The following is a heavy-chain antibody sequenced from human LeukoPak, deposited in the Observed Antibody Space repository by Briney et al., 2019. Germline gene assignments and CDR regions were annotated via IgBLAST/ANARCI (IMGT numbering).Heavy chain of an antibody. CDR2: IKQDGSGK. V-gene: IGHV3-7*01. CDR1: GFTLSKHW. CDR3: GREWAVDF. Sequence: PGGSLTLSCAASGFTLSKHWMTWVRQAPGKGLECVAIIKQDGSGKYYVNSVKGRFTISRDNAKNSLYLQMNSLRVEDTAVYYCGREWAVDFWGQGTLVTVSS. J-gene: IGHJ4*02.